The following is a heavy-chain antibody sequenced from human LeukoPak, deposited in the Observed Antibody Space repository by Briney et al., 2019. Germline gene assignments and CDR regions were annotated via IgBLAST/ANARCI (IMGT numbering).Heavy chain of an antibody. CDR1: GFTFSSYA. CDR2: ISGSGGST. D-gene: IGHD6-19*01. CDR3: ARRVYNSGWYIDY. J-gene: IGHJ4*02. V-gene: IGHV3-23*01. Sequence: GGSLRLSCAASGFTFSSYAMSWVRQAPGKGLEWVSAISGSGGSTYYADSVKGRFTISRDNAKNSLYLQMNSLRAEDTAVYYCARRVYNSGWYIDYWGQGTLVTVSS.